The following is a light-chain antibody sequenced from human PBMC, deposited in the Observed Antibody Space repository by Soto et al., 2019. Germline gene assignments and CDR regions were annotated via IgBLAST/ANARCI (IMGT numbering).Light chain of an antibody. CDR3: SSYTSSSTL. CDR2: DVS. Sequence: QSALTQPASVSGSPGQSITISCTGTSSDVGGYNYVSWYQQHPGKAPKLMIYDVSNRPSGVSNRFSGSKSGNTASLTISGLQAEDEADYYCSSYTSSSTLFGGGTQLTGL. CDR1: SSDVGGYNY. J-gene: IGLJ7*01. V-gene: IGLV2-14*01.